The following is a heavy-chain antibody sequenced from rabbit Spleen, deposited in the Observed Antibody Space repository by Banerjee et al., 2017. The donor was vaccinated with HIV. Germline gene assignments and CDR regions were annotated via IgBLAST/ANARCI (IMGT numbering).Heavy chain of an antibody. CDR1: GFSFGSNAY. CDR2: IYAGNSGYT. J-gene: IGHJ4*01. D-gene: IGHD1-1*01. Sequence: QSLEESGGDLVKPGASLTLTCTASGFSFGSNAYMCWVRQAPGKGLEWIACIYAGNSGYTFYATWATGRFTISKTSSTTVTLQMTSLTAADTARYFCARDLPDVIGWNFNLWGPGTLVTVS. CDR3: ARDLPDVIGWNFNL. V-gene: IGHV1S40*01.